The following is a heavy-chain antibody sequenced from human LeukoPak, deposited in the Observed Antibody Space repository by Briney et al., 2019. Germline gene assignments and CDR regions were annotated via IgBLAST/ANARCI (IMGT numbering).Heavy chain of an antibody. CDR1: GFTFSSYA. CDR2: ISYDGSNK. D-gene: IGHD3-10*01. V-gene: IGHV3-30*04. Sequence: GGSLRLSCAASGFTFSSYATHWVRQAPGKGLEWVAVISYDGSNKYYADSVKGRFTISRDNAKNSLYLQMHSLRAEDTAVYYCARDQYGSGYGSIFDYWGQGTLVTVSS. CDR3: ARDQYGSGYGSIFDY. J-gene: IGHJ4*02.